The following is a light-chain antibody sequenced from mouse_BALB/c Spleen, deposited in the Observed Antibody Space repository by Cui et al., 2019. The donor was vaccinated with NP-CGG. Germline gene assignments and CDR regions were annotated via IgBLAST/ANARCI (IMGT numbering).Light chain of an antibody. CDR3: TLWYTNHWV. CDR2: GTN. CDR1: IGAVTTSNY. J-gene: IGLJ1*01. V-gene: IGLV1*01. Sequence: HAVVSQESALPTSPGETVTLTCRSSIGAVTTSNYANWVQEKSDHLFTGLIGGTNNRVPGVPARFSGSLIGDKAALTITGAQTEDEAIYFCTLWYTNHWVFGGGTKLTVL.